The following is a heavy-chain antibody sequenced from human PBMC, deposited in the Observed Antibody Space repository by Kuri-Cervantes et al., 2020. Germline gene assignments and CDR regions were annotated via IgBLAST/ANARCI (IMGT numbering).Heavy chain of an antibody. CDR3: ARANWSGYLRKYYCYGMDV. D-gene: IGHD3-3*01. J-gene: IGHJ6*02. V-gene: IGHV1-18*01. CDR2: ISPYNGNT. CDR1: GYTFTRYG. Sequence: ASVKVSCKASGYTFTRYGISWVRQAPGQGLEWMGWISPYNGNTNYAQNLQDRVTLTTDTSTSTVYMELRSLRAEDTAVYYCARANWSGYLRKYYCYGMDVWGQGTTVTVSS.